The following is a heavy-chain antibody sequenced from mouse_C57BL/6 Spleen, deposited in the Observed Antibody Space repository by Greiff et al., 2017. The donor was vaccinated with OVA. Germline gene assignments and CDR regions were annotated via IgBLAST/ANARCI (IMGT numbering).Heavy chain of an antibody. V-gene: IGHV5-17*01. CDR2: ISSGSSTI. D-gene: IGHD1-1*01. CDR3: ASGIEYYGSSYHWYFDV. CDR1: GFTFSDYG. Sequence: EVKLMESGGGLVKPGGSLKLSCAASGFTFSDYGMHWVRQAPEKGLEWVAYISSGSSTIYYADTVKGRFTISRDNAKNTLFLQMTSLRSEDTAMYYCASGIEYYGSSYHWYFDVWGTGTTVTVSS. J-gene: IGHJ1*03.